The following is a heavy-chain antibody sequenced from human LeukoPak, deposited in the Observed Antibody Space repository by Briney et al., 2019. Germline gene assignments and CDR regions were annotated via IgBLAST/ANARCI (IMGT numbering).Heavy chain of an antibody. V-gene: IGHV3-23*01. CDR3: AKDRYSNYGNWFDP. Sequence: GGSLRLSCAASGFTFSNYAMNWVRQAPGKALEWVSGISGSGGSTYYADSVKGRFTITRDNSKNTLYLQMNSLSAEDTAVDYCAKDRYSNYGNWFDPWGQGTLVTVFS. CDR1: GFTFSNYA. CDR2: ISGSGGST. J-gene: IGHJ5*02. D-gene: IGHD4-11*01.